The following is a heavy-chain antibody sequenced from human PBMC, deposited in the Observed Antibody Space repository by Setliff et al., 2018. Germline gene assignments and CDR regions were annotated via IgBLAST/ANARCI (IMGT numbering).Heavy chain of an antibody. J-gene: IGHJ4*02. V-gene: IGHV4-39*06. Sequence: SETLSLTCTVSGASLNSGTYYWGWIRQPPGKGLEWIGRIYYRGDTYYNPSLKSRLYMSVDTSKNQFTLKVISVTAADTAVYYCARLSCSSNSCPFDYWVQGTLVTVSS. CDR2: IYYRGDT. CDR3: ARLSCSSNSCPFDY. D-gene: IGHD2-2*01. CDR1: GASLNSGTYY.